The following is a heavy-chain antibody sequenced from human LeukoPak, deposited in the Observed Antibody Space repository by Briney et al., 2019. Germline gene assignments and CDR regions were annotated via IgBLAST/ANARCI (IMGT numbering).Heavy chain of an antibody. Sequence: GASVKVSCKASGYTFTSYGISWVRQAPGQGLEWMGWISAYNGNTNYAQKLQGRVTMTTDTSTSTAYMELRSLRSDDTAVYYCVRVRGGRDPVAAFDIWGQGTMVTVSS. CDR1: GYTFTSYG. V-gene: IGHV1-18*01. J-gene: IGHJ3*02. CDR3: VRVRGGRDPVAAFDI. D-gene: IGHD2-15*01. CDR2: ISAYNGNT.